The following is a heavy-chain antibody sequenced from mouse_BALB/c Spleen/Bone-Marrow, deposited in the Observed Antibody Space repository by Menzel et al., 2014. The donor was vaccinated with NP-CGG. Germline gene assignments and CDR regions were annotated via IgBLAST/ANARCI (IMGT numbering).Heavy chain of an antibody. CDR2: IATSDSYT. Sequence: QVQLQQSGAELGMPGASVKMSCKASGYTFTDNWMYWVKQRPGQGLEWIGAIATSDSYTNFNQKFMGKASLTVDASSSTAYMQVSSLTSDDSAVYYCARGGHDFSLDYWGQGTSGTVPS. D-gene: IGHD2-4*01. CDR3: ARGGHDFSLDY. J-gene: IGHJ4*01. CDR1: GYTFTDNW. V-gene: IGHV1-69*01.